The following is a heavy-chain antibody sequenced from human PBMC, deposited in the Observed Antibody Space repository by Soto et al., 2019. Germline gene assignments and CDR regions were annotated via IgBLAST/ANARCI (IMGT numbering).Heavy chain of an antibody. V-gene: IGHV4-59*01. J-gene: IGHJ3*01. CDR2: IYYSGST. D-gene: IGHD2-2*03. CDR1: GDSITSYY. CDR3: ARDLGIGSGPFDA. Sequence: QVQLQESGPGLVKPSETLSLTCTVSGDSITSYYWSWIRQPPGKALEWIGYIYYSGSTDNDPSLKSRVTMSLDPSKKQFSLKLKSVTAADTAVYYCARDLGIGSGPFDAWDQGTMVTVSS.